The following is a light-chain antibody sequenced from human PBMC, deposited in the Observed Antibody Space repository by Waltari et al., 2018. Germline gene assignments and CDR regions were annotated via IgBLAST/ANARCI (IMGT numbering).Light chain of an antibody. J-gene: IGKJ2*01. CDR1: QSVSANY. V-gene: IGKV3-20*01. CDR2: GAS. Sequence: EIVLTQSPDTLSLSPGERATLSCRASQSVSANYLAWYQQKPGRAPGILIYGASNRATGIPDRFSGIESGTDFTLTISSLEPEDFAVYFCQQYGSSPPMYTFGLGTKLEIK. CDR3: QQYGSSPPMYT.